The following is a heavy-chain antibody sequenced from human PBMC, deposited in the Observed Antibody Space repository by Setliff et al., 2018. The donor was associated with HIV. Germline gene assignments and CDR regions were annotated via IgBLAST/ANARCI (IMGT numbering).Heavy chain of an antibody. CDR1: GYTSTSSG. J-gene: IGHJ6*03. V-gene: IGHV1-18*01. D-gene: IGHD3-10*01. Sequence: ASVKVSCKASGYTSTSSGITWVRQAPGQGLEWMGWIGTYNGDTNYAQKFQGRVTMTTDTSTSTAYMELRSLISDDTAVYYCAREGLWFGDRGYYMDVWGTGTAVS. CDR3: AREGLWFGDRGYYMDV. CDR2: IGTYNGDT.